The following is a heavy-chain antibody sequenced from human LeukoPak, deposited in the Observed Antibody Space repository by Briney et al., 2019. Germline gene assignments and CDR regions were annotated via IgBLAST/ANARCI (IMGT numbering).Heavy chain of an antibody. J-gene: IGHJ4*02. CDR3: ARGERLGYCTNGVCLSDY. D-gene: IGHD2-8*01. CDR2: ISSSSSYI. Sequence: GGSLRLSCAASGFTFSSYSMNWVRQAPGKGLEWVSSISSSSSYIYYADSVKGRFTISRDNAKNSLYLQMNSLRAEDTAVYYCARGERLGYCTNGVCLSDYWGQGTLVTVSS. CDR1: GFTFSSYS. V-gene: IGHV3-21*01.